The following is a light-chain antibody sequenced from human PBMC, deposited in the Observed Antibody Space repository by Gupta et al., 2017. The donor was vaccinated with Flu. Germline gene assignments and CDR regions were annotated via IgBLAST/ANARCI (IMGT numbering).Light chain of an antibody. CDR1: QPGINTY. J-gene: IGKJ1*01. CDR2: LAS. CDR3: QQYGSSPWT. Sequence: RATLTCSASQPGINTYLAWYQQKPGQAPRLLIYLASQRAAGIPYRFSGSGSATDFTLKISKLDPEDFAVYYCQQYGSSPWTFGQGTRVEIK. V-gene: IGKV3-20*01.